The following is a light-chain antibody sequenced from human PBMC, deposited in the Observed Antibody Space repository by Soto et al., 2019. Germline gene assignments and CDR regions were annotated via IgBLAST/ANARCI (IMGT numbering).Light chain of an antibody. V-gene: IGLV2-11*01. CDR2: DVS. CDR3: CSYAGSYTFDV. Sequence: QSVLTQPASVSGSPGQSITISCTGTSSDVGGYNYVSWYQQHPGKAPKLMIYDVSKRPSGVPDRFSGSKPGNTASLTISGLQAEDEADYYCCSYAGSYTFDVFGTGTKAPS. J-gene: IGLJ1*01. CDR1: SSDVGGYNY.